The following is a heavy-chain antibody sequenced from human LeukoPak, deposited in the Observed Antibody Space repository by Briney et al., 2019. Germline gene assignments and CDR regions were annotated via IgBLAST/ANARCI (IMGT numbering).Heavy chain of an antibody. CDR1: GYTFTSYG. D-gene: IGHD2-21*02. V-gene: IGHV1-18*01. J-gene: IGHJ4*02. Sequence: ASVKVSCKASGYTFTSYGISWVRQAPGQGLEWMGWISAYNGNTNYAQKLQGRVTMTTDTSTSTAYMELRSLRSDDTAVHYCARSSIVVVTAHSFDYWGQGTLATVSS. CDR2: ISAYNGNT. CDR3: ARSSIVVVTAHSFDY.